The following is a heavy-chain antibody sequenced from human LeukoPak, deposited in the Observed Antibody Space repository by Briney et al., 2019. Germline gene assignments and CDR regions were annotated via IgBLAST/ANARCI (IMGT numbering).Heavy chain of an antibody. D-gene: IGHD6-19*01. CDR3: AKIPIAVAGHNRFDP. J-gene: IGHJ5*02. CDR2: ISGSGGST. V-gene: IGHV3-23*01. Sequence: GGSLRLSCAASGFTFSSYALSWVRQAPGRGLEWVSAISGSGGSTYYADSVKGRFTISRDNSKNTLYLQMNSLRAEDTAVYYCAKIPIAVAGHNRFDPWGQGTLVTVSS. CDR1: GFTFSSYA.